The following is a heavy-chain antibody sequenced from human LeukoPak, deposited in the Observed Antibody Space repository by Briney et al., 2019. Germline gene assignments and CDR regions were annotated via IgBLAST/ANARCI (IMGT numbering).Heavy chain of an antibody. V-gene: IGHV3-30*02. D-gene: IGHD3-22*01. Sequence: TGGSLRLSFVVSGSTLGNYGIHWVGQAPGKGLEWVTFMQYDGSVEFYADSVKGRFTMSRDNSKNTAFLQMSGLRTEDTAVYFCAQDIPIEQVPGLGPGSWGRGTLVTVSS. CDR2: MQYDGSVE. CDR1: GSTLGNYG. J-gene: IGHJ4*02. CDR3: AQDIPIEQVPGLGPGS.